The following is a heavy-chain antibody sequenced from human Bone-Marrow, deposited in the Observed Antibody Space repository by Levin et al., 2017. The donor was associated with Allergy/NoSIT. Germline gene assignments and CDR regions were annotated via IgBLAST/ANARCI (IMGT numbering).Heavy chain of an antibody. D-gene: IGHD6-19*01. CDR2: LLFPSPS. CDR1: GFAFSGSS. Sequence: SLLLSCAASGFAFSGSSMHWVRQASGLFLYFFFLLLFPSPSSSSSFLFRFILSRDDSKNTAYLQMNSLSSEDTAVYYCTRLPEQWPVEGNWFDPWGQGTLVTVSS. CDR3: TRLPEQWPVEGNWFDP. V-gene: IGHV3-73*01. J-gene: IGHJ5*02.